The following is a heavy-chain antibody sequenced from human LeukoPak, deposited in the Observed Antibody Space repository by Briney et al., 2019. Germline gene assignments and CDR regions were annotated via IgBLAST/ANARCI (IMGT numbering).Heavy chain of an antibody. J-gene: IGHJ6*02. CDR3: ARDLSNPDIYYYYGMDV. D-gene: IGHD4-4*01. CDR1: GFTFSSYG. V-gene: IGHV3-33*01. CDR2: IWYDGSNK. Sequence: GGSLRLSCAASGFTFSSYGMHWVRQAPGKGLEWVAVIWYDGSNKYYADSVKGRFTISRDNSKNTLYLQMNSLRAEDTAVYYCARDLSNPDIYYYYGMDVWGQGTTVTVSS.